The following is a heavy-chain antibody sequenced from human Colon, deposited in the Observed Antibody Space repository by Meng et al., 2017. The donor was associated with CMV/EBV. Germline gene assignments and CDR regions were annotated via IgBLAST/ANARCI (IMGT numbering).Heavy chain of an antibody. Sequence: GESLKISCAASGFTFSSYWMSWVRQAPGKGLEWVANIKQDGSEKYYVDSVKGRFTISRDNAKNSLYLQMNSLRAEDTAVYYCARVTQYYDFWSGYLSFDYRGQGTLVTVSS. CDR1: GFTFSSYW. CDR3: ARVTQYYDFWSGYLSFDY. J-gene: IGHJ4*02. D-gene: IGHD3-3*01. CDR2: IKQDGSEK. V-gene: IGHV3-7*01.